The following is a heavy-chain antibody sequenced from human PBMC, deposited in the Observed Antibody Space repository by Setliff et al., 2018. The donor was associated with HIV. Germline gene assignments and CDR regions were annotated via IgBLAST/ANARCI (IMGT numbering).Heavy chain of an antibody. J-gene: IGHJ3*02. CDR1: GYTFTSFD. V-gene: IGHV1-8*01. CDR2: MNPNSGNS. CDR3: TRIRAMVRGVTSYDAFDI. Sequence: ASVKVSCKASGYTFTSFDINWVRQATGQGLEWMEWMNPNSGNSGFAQKFQGRVAMTRNSSISTAYMELSSLRFDDTAVYYCTRIRAMVRGVTSYDAFDIWGQGTKVTVSS. D-gene: IGHD3-10*01.